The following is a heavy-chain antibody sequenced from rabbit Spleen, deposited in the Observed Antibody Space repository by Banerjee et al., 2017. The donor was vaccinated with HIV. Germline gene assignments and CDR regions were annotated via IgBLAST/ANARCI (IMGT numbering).Heavy chain of an antibody. V-gene: IGHV1S40*01. CDR2: IYAGSSGTT. CDR1: GFSFSSGYY. D-gene: IGHD8-1*01. Sequence: QSLEESGGDLVKPGASLTLTCTASGFSFSSGYYMCWVRQAPGKGLEWIACIYAGSSGTTAYASWAKGRFTISKTSSTTVTLQMTSLTAADTATYFCAKSYHTYNSATYAFDPWGPGTLVTVS. J-gene: IGHJ2*01. CDR3: AKSYHTYNSATYAFDP.